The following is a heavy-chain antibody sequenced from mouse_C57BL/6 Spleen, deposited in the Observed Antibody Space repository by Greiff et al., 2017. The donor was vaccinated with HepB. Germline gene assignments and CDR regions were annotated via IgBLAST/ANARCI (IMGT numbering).Heavy chain of an antibody. CDR2: IRNKANGYTT. CDR1: GFTFTDYY. J-gene: IGHJ3*01. CDR3: ARYFDYDAVFAY. V-gene: IGHV7-3*01. D-gene: IGHD2-4*01. Sequence: EVKVVESGGGLVQPGGSLSLSCAASGFTFTDYYMSWVRQPPGKALEWLGFIRNKANGYTTEYSASVKGRFTISRDNSQSILYLQMIALRAEDSATYYCARYFDYDAVFAYWGQGTLVTVSA.